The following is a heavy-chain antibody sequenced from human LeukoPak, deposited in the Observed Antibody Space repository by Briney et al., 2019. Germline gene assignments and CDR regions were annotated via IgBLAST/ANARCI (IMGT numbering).Heavy chain of an antibody. CDR3: AKXRDXXXXXGXXY. Sequence: GGSLRLSCAASGFTFSSYAMSWVRQAPGKGLEWVSAITGSGGSTYYADSVKGRFAISRDNSKNTLYLQLNSLRAEDTAVYYCAKXRDXXXXXGXXYWXXXTXVTV. CDR1: GFTFSSYA. V-gene: IGHV3-23*01. J-gene: IGHJ4*01. CDR2: ITGSGGST.